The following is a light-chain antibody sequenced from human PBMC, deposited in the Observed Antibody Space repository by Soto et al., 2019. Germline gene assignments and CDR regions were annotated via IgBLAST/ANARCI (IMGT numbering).Light chain of an antibody. V-gene: IGLV1-44*01. CDR2: SNS. CDR1: SSNIGSYT. J-gene: IGLJ1*01. Sequence: QSVLIQPPSASGTPGQRVTVSCSGGSSNIGSYTVNWYQQLPGAAPKLLIYSNSQRPSGVPDRFSASKSGTSASLAISGRQSEDEAESYCAAWDDSLNGYVFGPGTKLTVL. CDR3: AAWDDSLNGYV.